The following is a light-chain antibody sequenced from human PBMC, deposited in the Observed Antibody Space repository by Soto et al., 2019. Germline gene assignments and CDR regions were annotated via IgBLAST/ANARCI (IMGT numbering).Light chain of an antibody. CDR3: GSYTSSSTYYV. CDR2: DVS. J-gene: IGLJ1*01. CDR1: SSDVGGYNY. V-gene: IGLV2-14*01. Sequence: QSALTQPASVSGSPGQSITISCTGTSSDVGGYNYVSWYQQHPGKAPKLMIYDVSNRPSGVSNRFSGSKSGNTASLTISGLQAEDEADYYCGSYTSSSTYYVFGTGTKLTVL.